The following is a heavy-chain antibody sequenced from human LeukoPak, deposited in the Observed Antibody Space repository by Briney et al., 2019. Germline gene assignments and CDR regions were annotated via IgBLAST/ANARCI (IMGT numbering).Heavy chain of an antibody. CDR1: GFTFSNYG. D-gene: IGHD5-12*01. Sequence: GGSLRLSCAASGFTFSNYGIHWVRQAPGKGLEWVAFVRSDGTNKYYADSVKGRFTISRDNAKNSLYLQMNSLRAEDTAVYYCARGDSGYDFIYFDYWGQGTLVTVSS. CDR2: VRSDGTNK. V-gene: IGHV3-30*02. J-gene: IGHJ4*02. CDR3: ARGDSGYDFIYFDY.